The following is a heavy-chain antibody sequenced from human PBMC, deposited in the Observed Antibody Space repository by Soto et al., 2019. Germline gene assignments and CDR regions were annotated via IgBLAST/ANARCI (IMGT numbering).Heavy chain of an antibody. CDR3: ARGGGYDFRSSQAPPIDV. Sequence: NPSETLSLTCNVSGGSISDFYWSWIRQSPGKRLEWIGYLYYTGITNYNPALKSRVTISLDTSKNQFSLKVRSVTAADTAVYYCARGGGYDFRSSQAPPIDVWGQGTTVTVSS. V-gene: IGHV4-59*01. CDR1: GGSISDFY. CDR2: LYYTGIT. J-gene: IGHJ6*02. D-gene: IGHD3-3*01.